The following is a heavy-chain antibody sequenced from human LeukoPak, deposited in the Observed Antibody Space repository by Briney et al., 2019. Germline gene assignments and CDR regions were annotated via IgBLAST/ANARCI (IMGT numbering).Heavy chain of an antibody. Sequence: PGGSLRLSCAASGFAFSSYAMSWVRQAPGKGLLWVSRINSDGTSTSYAESVEGRFTVTRDNTKNTLYLQVNSLGAEDTGVYFCARGIVVQPAAMILDFWGQGIPVTVSS. J-gene: IGHJ4*02. D-gene: IGHD2-2*01. CDR1: GFAFSSYA. CDR3: ARGIVVQPAAMILDF. V-gene: IGHV3-74*01. CDR2: INSDGTST.